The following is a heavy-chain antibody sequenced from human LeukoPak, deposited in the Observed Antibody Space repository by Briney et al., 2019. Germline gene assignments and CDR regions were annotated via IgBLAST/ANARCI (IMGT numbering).Heavy chain of an antibody. CDR3: ARDQQTAYFDSSGYMEFDP. J-gene: IGHJ5*02. V-gene: IGHV1-2*02. Sequence: ASVNVSCKASGYTFTGYYMHWVRQAPGQGLEWMGWINPNSGGTNYAQKFQGRVTMTRDTSISTAYMELSRLRSDDTAVYYCARDQQTAYFDSSGYMEFDPWGQGTLVTVSS. CDR1: GYTFTGYY. CDR2: INPNSGGT. D-gene: IGHD3-22*01.